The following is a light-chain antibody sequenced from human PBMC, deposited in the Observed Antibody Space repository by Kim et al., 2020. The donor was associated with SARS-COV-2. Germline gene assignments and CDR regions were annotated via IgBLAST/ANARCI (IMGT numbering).Light chain of an antibody. J-gene: IGLJ2*01. V-gene: IGLV2-11*01. CDR3: CSYAGSYTFYVV. Sequence: SVTISCTGTSSDVGGYNSVSWYQQHPGKAPKLMIYDVSKRPSGVPDRFSGSKSGNTASLTISGLQAEDEADYYCCSYAGSYTFYVVFGGGTKVTVL. CDR2: DVS. CDR1: SSDVGGYNS.